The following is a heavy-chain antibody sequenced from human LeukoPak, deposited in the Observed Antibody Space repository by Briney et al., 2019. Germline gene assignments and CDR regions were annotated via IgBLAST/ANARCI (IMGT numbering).Heavy chain of an antibody. J-gene: IGHJ3*02. CDR3: AARTYYDSSGYWAFDI. D-gene: IGHD3-22*01. CDR2: ISGSGGST. Sequence: PGGSLRLSCAASGFTFSSYAMSWVRQAPGKGLEWVSAISGSGGSTYYADSVKGRFTISRDNSKNTLYLQMNSLRAEDTAVYYCAARTYYDSSGYWAFDIWGQGTMVTVSS. CDR1: GFTFSSYA. V-gene: IGHV3-23*01.